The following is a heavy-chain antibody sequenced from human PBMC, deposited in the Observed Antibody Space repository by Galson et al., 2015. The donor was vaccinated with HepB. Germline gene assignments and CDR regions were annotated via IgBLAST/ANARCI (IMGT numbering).Heavy chain of an antibody. Sequence: SLRLSCAASGFAVSGNGMSWVRQAPGKGLEWVSTISGSGGIPYNSDSVRGRFTISRDNSKNTVYLRMNSLRVEDTAVYYCAKIPIYDSSGYYPYYFDYWGQGTLVTVSS. V-gene: IGHV3-23*01. CDR2: ISGSGGIP. D-gene: IGHD3-22*01. J-gene: IGHJ4*02. CDR3: AKIPIYDSSGYYPYYFDY. CDR1: GFAVSGNG.